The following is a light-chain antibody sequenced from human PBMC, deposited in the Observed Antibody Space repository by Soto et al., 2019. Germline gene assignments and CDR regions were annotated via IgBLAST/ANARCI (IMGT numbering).Light chain of an antibody. Sequence: QSVLTQPPSVSGAPGQRVTISCTGSSSNIGAGYDVHWYQQLPGTAPKLLIYGNSNRPSGVPDRFSGSKSGTSVSLAITGLQAEDEADYYCQSYDSSLSGYVFGTETNLTVL. CDR1: SSNIGAGYD. J-gene: IGLJ1*01. V-gene: IGLV1-40*01. CDR2: GNS. CDR3: QSYDSSLSGYV.